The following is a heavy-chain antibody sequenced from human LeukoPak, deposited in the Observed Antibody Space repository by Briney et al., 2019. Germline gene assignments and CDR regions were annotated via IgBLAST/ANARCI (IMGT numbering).Heavy chain of an antibody. CDR2: IGASGTTT. V-gene: IGHV3-23*01. Sequence: GGSLRLSCAASGFSFSSYAMSWVSQAPGKGLQWVSAIGASGTTTWYADSVKGRFTISRDNSKNTLYVQMNSLRAEDTAVYYCAKGIWNSYPGWFDPWGQGTLVTVSS. CDR3: AKGIWNSYPGWFDP. CDR1: GFSFSSYA. J-gene: IGHJ5*02. D-gene: IGHD1-7*01.